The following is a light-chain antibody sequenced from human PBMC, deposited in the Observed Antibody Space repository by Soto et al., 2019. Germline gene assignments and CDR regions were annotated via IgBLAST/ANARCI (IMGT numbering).Light chain of an antibody. CDR3: HQSYKIQALT. V-gene: IGKV1-39*01. CDR1: QNIRNY. Sequence: DIQMTQSPSSLSASVGDRVAITCRASQNIRNYLNWYQQKPGKAPKVLIYGAASLQSGVPSRFSGSGSGTNFTLTINSLQPEDYATYYCHQSYKIQALTFGGGTKVDIK. J-gene: IGKJ4*01. CDR2: GAA.